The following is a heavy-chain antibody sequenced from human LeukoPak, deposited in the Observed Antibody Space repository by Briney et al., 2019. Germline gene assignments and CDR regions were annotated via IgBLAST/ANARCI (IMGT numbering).Heavy chain of an antibody. J-gene: IGHJ5*02. D-gene: IGHD6-13*01. CDR2: IYHSGST. Sequence: SETLSLTCAVSGGSISSSNWWSWVRQPPGKGLEWIGEIYHSGSTNYNPSLKSRVTISVDKSKNQFSLKLSSVTAADTAVYYCAIHSSSWTNWFDPWGQGTLVTVSS. V-gene: IGHV4-4*02. CDR1: GGSISSSNW. CDR3: AIHSSSWTNWFDP.